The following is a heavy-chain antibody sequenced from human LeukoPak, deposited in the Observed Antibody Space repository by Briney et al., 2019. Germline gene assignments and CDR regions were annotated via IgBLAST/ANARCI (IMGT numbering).Heavy chain of an antibody. V-gene: IGHV1-2*02. Sequence: ASVKVSCKTSGYSFTAFYIRWVRQAPGQGLEWMGWIHPRRGDTNYAQKFQGRVTMTRDTSISTAYLDLSSLRSDDTAVYYCARDGDYGTGSYYRGCIDSWGQGTPVTVSS. J-gene: IGHJ4*02. CDR2: IHPRRGDT. CDR3: ARDGDYGTGSYYRGCIDS. CDR1: GYSFTAFY. D-gene: IGHD3-10*01.